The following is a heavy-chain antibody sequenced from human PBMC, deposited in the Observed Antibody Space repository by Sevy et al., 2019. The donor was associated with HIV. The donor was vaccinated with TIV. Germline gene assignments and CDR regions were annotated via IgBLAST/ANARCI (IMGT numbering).Heavy chain of an antibody. V-gene: IGHV3-23*01. J-gene: IGHJ4*02. D-gene: IGHD3-10*02. Sequence: GGSLRLSCAASGFTFSSYAMSWVRQAPGKGLEWVSTFSFGCGKINDAVSVKVRFTISSDNSKNTLYLQMHSLRAEDTAVYYCAREGCSKPHDCWGQRTLVTVSS. CDR3: AREGCSKPHDC. CDR2: FSFGCGKI. CDR1: GFTFSSYA.